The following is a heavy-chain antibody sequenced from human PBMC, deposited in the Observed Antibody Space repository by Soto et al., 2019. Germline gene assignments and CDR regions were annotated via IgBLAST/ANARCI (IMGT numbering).Heavy chain of an antibody. CDR3: TRDVVDTAMADYYYYGMDV. Sequence: HPGGSLRLSCTASGFTFGDYAMSWFRQAPGKGLEWVGFIRSKAYGGTTEYAASVKGRFTISRDDSKSIAYLQMNSLKTEDTAVYYCTRDVVDTAMADYYYYGMDVWGQGTTVTVSS. V-gene: IGHV3-49*03. J-gene: IGHJ6*02. D-gene: IGHD5-18*01. CDR2: IRSKAYGGTT. CDR1: GFTFGDYA.